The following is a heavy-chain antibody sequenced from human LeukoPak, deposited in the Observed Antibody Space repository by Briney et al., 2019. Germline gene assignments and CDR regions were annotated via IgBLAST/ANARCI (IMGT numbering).Heavy chain of an antibody. Sequence: SETLSLTCSVSGGSINSYYWSWIRQPPGKGLEWIGNIYYTGSTNYNPSLQSRVTMSVDTSKNQFSLNVSSVTAADTAVYYCARDESSRDGYNRGIDYWGQGTLVTVSS. J-gene: IGHJ4*02. CDR2: IYYTGST. D-gene: IGHD5-24*01. CDR3: ARDESSRDGYNRGIDY. CDR1: GGSINSYY. V-gene: IGHV4-59*01.